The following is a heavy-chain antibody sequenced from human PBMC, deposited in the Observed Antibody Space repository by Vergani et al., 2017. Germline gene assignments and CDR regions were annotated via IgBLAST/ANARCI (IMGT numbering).Heavy chain of an antibody. Sequence: QITLKESGPTLVKPTQTLTLTCTFSGFSLNTRGVSVAWIRQPPGKALDWLALLYWNDDQHYSPSLNNSVTITKYTSKNQVVLTMTNLDYVDTGTYYCVYRKTECGTTGCFYPFYYYYYIHVWVKRTTVTVSS. CDR1: GFSLNTRGVS. J-gene: IGHJ6*03. CDR2: LYWNDDQ. V-gene: IGHV2-5*04. CDR3: VYRKTECGTTGCFYPFYYYYYIHV. D-gene: IGHD1-14*01.